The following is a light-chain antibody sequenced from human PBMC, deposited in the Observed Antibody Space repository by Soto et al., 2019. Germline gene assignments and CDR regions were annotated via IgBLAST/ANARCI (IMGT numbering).Light chain of an antibody. J-gene: IGKJ3*01. V-gene: IGKV1-9*01. CDR1: QGISSS. CDR3: QQLNSYPIT. Sequence: TQLTQSPSSLSASVGDRVTITCRASQGISSSLAWYQQRPGKAPELLIYAASTLQSGVPSRFSGSGSGTDFTLTISRLQPEDFATYYCQQLNSYPITFGPGTKVDIK. CDR2: AAS.